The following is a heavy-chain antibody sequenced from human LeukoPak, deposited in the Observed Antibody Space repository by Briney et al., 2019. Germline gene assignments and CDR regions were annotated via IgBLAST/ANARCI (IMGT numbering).Heavy chain of an antibody. CDR3: ARDVGATPGYFYY. CDR1: GASISSYY. Sequence: SETLSLTCTVAGASISSYYWSWIRQPPGKGLEWIGYIYNSGSTNYNPSLKSRVTISVDTSKNQFSLKLSSVTAADTAVYYCARDVGATPGYFYYWGQGTLVTVSS. CDR2: IYNSGST. V-gene: IGHV4-59*01. J-gene: IGHJ4*02. D-gene: IGHD1-26*01.